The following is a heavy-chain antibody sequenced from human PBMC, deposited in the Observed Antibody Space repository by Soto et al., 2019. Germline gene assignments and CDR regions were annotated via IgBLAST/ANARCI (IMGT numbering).Heavy chain of an antibody. V-gene: IGHV1-8*01. CDR3: AKEAPFYYYGMDV. J-gene: IGHJ6*02. Sequence: GASVKVSCKASGYTFTSYGINWARQATGQGLEWVGWLNPNSGDTDYAQRFQGRVTMTGNTSISTAYMEMSSLRSEDTAVYYCAKEAPFYYYGMDVWGQGTTVTVSS. CDR2: LNPNSGDT. CDR1: GYTFTSYG.